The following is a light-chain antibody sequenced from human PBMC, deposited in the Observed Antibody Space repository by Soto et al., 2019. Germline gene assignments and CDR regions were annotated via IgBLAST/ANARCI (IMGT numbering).Light chain of an antibody. CDR3: YSYAGSHTWV. J-gene: IGLJ3*02. CDR2: DVS. V-gene: IGLV2-11*01. CDR1: SSDVGGYNY. Sequence: QSVLTQPRSVSGSPGQSVTISCTGTSSDVGGYNYVSWYQQHPGKAPKLMIYDVSKRPSGVPDRFSGSKFGNTASLTISRLQAEDEADYCCYSYAGSHTWVFVGGTKLTVL.